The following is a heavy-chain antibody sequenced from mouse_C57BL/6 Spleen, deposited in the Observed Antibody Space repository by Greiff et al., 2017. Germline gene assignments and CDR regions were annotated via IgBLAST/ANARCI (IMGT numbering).Heavy chain of an antibody. CDR2: IYPGDGDT. J-gene: IGHJ2*01. CDR3: ARGGPYYFDD. Sequence: QVQLKESGPELVKPGASVKISCKASGYAFSSSWMHWVKQRPGQGLEWIGRIYPGDGDTNYNGKFKGKATLTADKSSSTAYLQLSSLTTGGSAVYFCARGGPYYFDDWSQGTTLTVSS. V-gene: IGHV1-82*01. CDR1: GYAFSSSW.